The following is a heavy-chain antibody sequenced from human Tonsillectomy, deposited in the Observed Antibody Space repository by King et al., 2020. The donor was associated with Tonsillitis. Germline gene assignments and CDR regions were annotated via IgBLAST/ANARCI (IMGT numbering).Heavy chain of an antibody. CDR1: GFAFSSYA. V-gene: IGHV3-23*04. Sequence: VQLVESGGAWVQPGGSLRLSCAASGFAFSSYAMSWVRQAPGEGPEWGSAITDSGSKTYYADSVGGRLPISRDNSKNTLYLQMNSLRAEDTAIYYCAGGSWGVGPYYGMDVWGRGTTVTASS. D-gene: IGHD1-26*01. J-gene: IGHJ6*02. CDR3: AGGSWGVGPYYGMDV. CDR2: ITDSGSKT.